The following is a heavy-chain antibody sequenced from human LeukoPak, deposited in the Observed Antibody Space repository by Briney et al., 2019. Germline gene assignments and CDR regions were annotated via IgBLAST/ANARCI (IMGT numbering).Heavy chain of an antibody. J-gene: IGHJ4*02. CDR1: GLPLRSYY. CDR3: VHGKQWLAFDS. D-gene: IGHD6-19*01. CDR2: TYNCGRT. Sequence: SPSETLSLTCTVSGLPLRSYYWGWVRQPPGVGPQWVGNTYNCGRTHFPPPLNGRVTISVDTSKNHFSLKLTSVTAADTAVYYCVHGKQWLAFDSWGQGSLGTVSS. V-gene: IGHV4-4*09.